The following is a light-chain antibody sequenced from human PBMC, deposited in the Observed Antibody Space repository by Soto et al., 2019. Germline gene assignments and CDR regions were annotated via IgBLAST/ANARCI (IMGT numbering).Light chain of an antibody. CDR2: KAS. CDR3: QQYNSFPT. Sequence: DIQMTQSPSTVSASVGDRVTITCRASQSISSWLAWYQQKPGKAPKLLIYKASSLESGVPSRFSGSGSGTEFTLTISSLQPDDLATYYCQQYNSFPTFGQGTKVEIK. V-gene: IGKV1-5*03. J-gene: IGKJ1*01. CDR1: QSISSW.